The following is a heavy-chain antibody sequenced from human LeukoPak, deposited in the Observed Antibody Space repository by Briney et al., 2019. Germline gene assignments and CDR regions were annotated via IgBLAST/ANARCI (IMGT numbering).Heavy chain of an antibody. CDR2: ISSSSSYI. V-gene: IGHV3-21*01. D-gene: IGHD5-18*01. CDR3: ARTQLSDTAMSYFDY. Sequence: PGGSLRLSCAASGFTFSSYYMSWVRQAPGKGLEWVSSISSSSSYIYYADSVKGRFTISRDNAKNPLYLQMNSLRAEDTAVYYCARTQLSDTAMSYFDYWGRGTLVTVSS. J-gene: IGHJ4*02. CDR1: GFTFSSYY.